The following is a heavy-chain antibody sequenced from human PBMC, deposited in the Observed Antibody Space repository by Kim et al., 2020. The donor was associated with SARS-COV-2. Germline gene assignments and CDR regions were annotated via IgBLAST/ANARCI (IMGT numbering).Heavy chain of an antibody. CDR1: GGTFSSYA. V-gene: IGHV1-69*13. Sequence: SLKVSCKASGGTFSSYAISWVRQAPGQGLEWMGGIIPIFGTANYAQKFQGRVTITADESTSTAYMELSSLRSEDTAVYYCATSIVGATTVRYFQHWGQGTLVTVSS. D-gene: IGHD1-26*01. J-gene: IGHJ1*01. CDR3: ATSIVGATTVRYFQH. CDR2: IIPIFGTA.